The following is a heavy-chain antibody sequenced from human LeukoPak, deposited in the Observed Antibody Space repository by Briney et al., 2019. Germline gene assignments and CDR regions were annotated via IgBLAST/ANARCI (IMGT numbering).Heavy chain of an antibody. V-gene: IGHV3-7*04. CDR1: GFTFSSHG. CDR2: IKEDESEK. CDR3: ARAKRNAFDI. J-gene: IGHJ3*02. Sequence: PGGTLRLSCAASGFTFSSHGMSWVRQAPGKGLEWVANIKEDESEKYYVDSVKGRFIISRDNTKNSLYLQMNNLRAEDTAVYYCARAKRNAFDIWGQGTMVAVSS.